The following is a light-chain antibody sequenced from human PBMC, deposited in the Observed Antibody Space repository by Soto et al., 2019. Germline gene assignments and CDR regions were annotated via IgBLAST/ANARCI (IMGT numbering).Light chain of an antibody. Sequence: DIQVTQSPSSVSASVGDRVTITCRASQDISHYLAWYQQKPGKAPKLLIYGASSLQSGVPSRFSGSGSGTAFTLTISSLQPEDFATFYCQQAYTFPRTFGQGTKVEIQ. CDR3: QQAYTFPRT. CDR1: QDISHY. V-gene: IGKV1D-12*01. J-gene: IGKJ1*01. CDR2: GAS.